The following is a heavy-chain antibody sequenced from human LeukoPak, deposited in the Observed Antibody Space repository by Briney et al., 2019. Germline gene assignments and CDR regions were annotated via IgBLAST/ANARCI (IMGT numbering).Heavy chain of an antibody. CDR3: AKVFRPGPYGDYYDY. CDR1: GFTFDDYA. V-gene: IGHV3-9*01. Sequence: PGGSLRLSCAASGFTFDDYAMHWVRQAPGKGLEWVSGISWNSGSIGYADSVKGRFTISRDNAKNSLYLQMNSLRAEDTALYYCAKVFRPGPYGDYYDYWGQGTLVTVSS. CDR2: ISWNSGSI. J-gene: IGHJ4*02. D-gene: IGHD4-17*01.